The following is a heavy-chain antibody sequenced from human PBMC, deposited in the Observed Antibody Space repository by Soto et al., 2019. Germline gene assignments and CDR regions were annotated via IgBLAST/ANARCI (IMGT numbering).Heavy chain of an antibody. J-gene: IGHJ6*03. Sequence: QVQLVQSGAEVKKPGSSVKVSCKASGGTFSSYTISWVRQAPGQGLEWMGRIIPILGIANYAQKFQGRVTITADKSTSTAYMELSSLRSEDTAVYYCVASLRPGYYYDYMDVWGKGTTVTVSS. CDR1: GGTFSSYT. CDR2: IIPILGIA. CDR3: VASLRPGYYYDYMDV. V-gene: IGHV1-69*02. D-gene: IGHD3-16*02.